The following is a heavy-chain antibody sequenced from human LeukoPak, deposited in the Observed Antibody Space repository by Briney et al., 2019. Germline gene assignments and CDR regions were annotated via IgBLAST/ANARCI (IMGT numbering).Heavy chain of an antibody. V-gene: IGHV4-34*01. CDR1: GGTFSGYY. CDR3: ARAPGIAARSGPYYYYYMDV. J-gene: IGHJ6*03. Sequence: SETLSLTCAVYGGTFSGYYWSWIRQPPGKGLGWIGEINHSGSTNYNTSRKSRVTISADTSKPQLSLKLSSVTAADTAVYYCARAPGIAARSGPYYYYYMDVCGKGTTVTVPS. CDR2: INHSGST. D-gene: IGHD6-6*01.